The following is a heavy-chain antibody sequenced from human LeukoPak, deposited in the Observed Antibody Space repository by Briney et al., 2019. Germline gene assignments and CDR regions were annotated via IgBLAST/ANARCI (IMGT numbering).Heavy chain of an antibody. CDR3: ASRVSGVVSIDY. Sequence: GGSLRLSCAASGFTFSSYAMNWVRQAPGKGLEWVSGTSGRGGSKHYADSVKGRFTISRDNTKNTLYLQMNNLRVEDTAVYYCASRVSGVVSIDYWGQGTLVTVSS. CDR1: GFTFSSYA. CDR2: TSGRGGSK. J-gene: IGHJ4*02. D-gene: IGHD3-3*01. V-gene: IGHV3-23*01.